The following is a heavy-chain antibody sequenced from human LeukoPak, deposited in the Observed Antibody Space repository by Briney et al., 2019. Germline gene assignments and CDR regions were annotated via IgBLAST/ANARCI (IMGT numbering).Heavy chain of an antibody. J-gene: IGHJ2*01. CDR3: AGKSPYYEILTGYSFRRPRDFDL. CDR1: GGSISSSSYF. V-gene: IGHV4-61*01. D-gene: IGHD3-9*01. Sequence: SETLSLTCTVSGGSISSSSYFWSWIRQPPGKGLEWIGFIYNNRNTNNNPSLKSRVTISADTSKNEFSLRLNSVTPADTAVYYRAGKSPYYEILTGYSFRRPRDFDLWGRGTLVTVSS. CDR2: IYNNRNT.